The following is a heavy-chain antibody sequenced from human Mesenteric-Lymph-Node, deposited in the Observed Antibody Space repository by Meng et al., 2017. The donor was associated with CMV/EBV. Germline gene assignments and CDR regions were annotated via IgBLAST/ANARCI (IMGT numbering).Heavy chain of an antibody. D-gene: IGHD4-17*01. CDR1: GFTFSSYG. V-gene: IGHV3-30*02. Sequence: SGFTFSSYGMHWVRQAPGKGLEWVAFIRYDGSNKYYADSVKGRFTISRDNSKNTLYLQMNSLRAEDTAVYYCAKDGPHGNYPNWFDPWGQGTLVTVSS. CDR2: IRYDGSNK. J-gene: IGHJ5*02. CDR3: AKDGPHGNYPNWFDP.